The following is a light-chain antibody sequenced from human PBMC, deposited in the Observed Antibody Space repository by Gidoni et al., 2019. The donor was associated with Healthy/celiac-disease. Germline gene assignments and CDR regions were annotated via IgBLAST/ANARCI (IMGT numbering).Light chain of an antibody. CDR3: QQYGSSPPYT. CDR2: GAS. CDR1: QSVSSSY. Sequence: DIVLTQSPGTLSLSPGERATLSCRASQSVSSSYLDWYQQKPGQAPRLLIYGASSRATGIPDRFSGRGSGTDFTLTISRLEPEDFAVYYCQQYGSSPPYTFGQGTKLEIK. J-gene: IGKJ2*01. V-gene: IGKV3-20*01.